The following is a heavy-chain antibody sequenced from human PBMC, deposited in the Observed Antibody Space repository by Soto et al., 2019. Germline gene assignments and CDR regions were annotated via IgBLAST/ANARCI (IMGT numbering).Heavy chain of an antibody. Sequence: QITLKESGPTLVKPTQTLTLTCTFSGFSLSTSAVGVGWIRQPPGKALQWLALIYWDGDKGYRPSLKSRLTITKDTSKNQVVLTMTNMDPVDTATYYCAHTAAAGTMDYWGQGTLVTVSS. J-gene: IGHJ4*02. CDR2: IYWDGDK. CDR1: GFSLSTSAVG. CDR3: AHTAAAGTMDY. D-gene: IGHD6-13*01. V-gene: IGHV2-5*02.